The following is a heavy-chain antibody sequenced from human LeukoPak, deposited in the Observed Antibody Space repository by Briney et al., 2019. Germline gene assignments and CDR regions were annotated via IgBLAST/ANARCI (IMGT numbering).Heavy chain of an antibody. V-gene: IGHV3-30*04. Sequence: GGSLRLSCAASGFTFSSYAMHWVRQAPGKGLEWVAVISYDGSNKYYADSVKGRFTISRDNSKNTLYQQMNSLRVEDTAVYYCASIPGIAVANDAFDIWGQGTMVTVSS. CDR1: GFTFSSYA. CDR3: ASIPGIAVANDAFDI. J-gene: IGHJ3*02. CDR2: ISYDGSNK. D-gene: IGHD6-19*01.